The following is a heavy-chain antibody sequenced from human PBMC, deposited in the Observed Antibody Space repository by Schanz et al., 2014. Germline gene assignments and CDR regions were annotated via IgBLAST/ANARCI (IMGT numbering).Heavy chain of an antibody. J-gene: IGHJ5*02. CDR1: GYTFTSYG. CDR2: ISTSNGNT. V-gene: IGHV1-18*01. CDR3: ARDRRRYCSTASCLHDNWFDP. D-gene: IGHD2-2*01. Sequence: QVQLVQSGAEVKKPGASVKVSCKASGYTFTSYGINWVRQAPGQGLEWMGWISTSNGNTNYIQKLQGRVTMTTDTSTSTAYMELRSLRSDDTAVYYCARDRRRYCSTASCLHDNWFDPWGQGTSVFVST.